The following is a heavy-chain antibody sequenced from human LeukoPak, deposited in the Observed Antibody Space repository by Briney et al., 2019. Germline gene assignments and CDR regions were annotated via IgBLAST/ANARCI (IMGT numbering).Heavy chain of an antibody. V-gene: IGHV3-7*03. CDR3: AKDGGAYYFDSGSYSFDY. D-gene: IGHD3-10*01. CDR2: IKPDGSEK. J-gene: IGHJ4*02. CDR1: GFTFSSHW. Sequence: SGGSLRLSCAASGFTFSSHWMSWVRQAPGKGLEWVANIKPDGSEKYYVDYVKGRLTISRDNSKNTLYLQMNSLRAEDTAVYYCAKDGGAYYFDSGSYSFDYWGQGTLVTVSS.